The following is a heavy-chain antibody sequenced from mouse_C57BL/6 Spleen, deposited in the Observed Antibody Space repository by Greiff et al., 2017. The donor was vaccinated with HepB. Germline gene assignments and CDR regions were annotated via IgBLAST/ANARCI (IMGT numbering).Heavy chain of an antibody. CDR3: AIDSSGYWFAY. CDR2: ISYDGSN. Sequence: EVQLVESGPGLVKPSQSLSLTCSVTGYSITSGYYWNWIRQFPGNKLEWMGYISYDGSNNYNPSLKNRISITRDTSKNQFFLKLNSVTTEDTATYYCAIDSSGYWFAYWGQGTLVTVSA. V-gene: IGHV3-6*01. D-gene: IGHD3-2*02. CDR1: GYSITSGYY. J-gene: IGHJ3*01.